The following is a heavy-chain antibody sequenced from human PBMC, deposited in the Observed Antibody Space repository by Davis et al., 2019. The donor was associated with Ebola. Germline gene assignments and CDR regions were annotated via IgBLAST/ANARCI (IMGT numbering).Heavy chain of an antibody. CDR2: ISPSSGRT. V-gene: IGHV1-18*01. Sequence: ASVKVSCKASGYTFSHYIINWVRQAPGQGLEWMGWISPSSGRTNYAQKFQGRVTMTTDTSTSTAYMDLRSLRPDDTAVYFCARGVTIIEVSNWFGLWGQGTLVTVSS. J-gene: IGHJ5*02. D-gene: IGHD3-22*01. CDR1: GYTFSHYI. CDR3: ARGVTIIEVSNWFGL.